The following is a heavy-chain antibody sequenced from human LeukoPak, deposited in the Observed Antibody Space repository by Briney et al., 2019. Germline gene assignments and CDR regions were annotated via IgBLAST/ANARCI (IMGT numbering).Heavy chain of an antibody. J-gene: IGHJ3*02. CDR2: INPDSGGT. D-gene: IGHD6-6*01. Sequence: ASVQVSCKASGYTFTAYYIHWVRQAPGQGLEWMGWINPDSGGTNSARKFQGWVTMTRDTSISTAYMELSSLRSEDTAVYYCARESVIAARRAFDIWGQGTMVTVSS. V-gene: IGHV1-2*04. CDR3: ARESVIAARRAFDI. CDR1: GYTFTAYY.